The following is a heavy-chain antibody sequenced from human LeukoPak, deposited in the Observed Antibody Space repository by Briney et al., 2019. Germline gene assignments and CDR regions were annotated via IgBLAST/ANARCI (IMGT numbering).Heavy chain of an antibody. CDR2: IGWNSGGI. Sequence: GGSLRLSCAASGFTFSSYAMSWVRQAPGKGLEWVSGIGWNSGGIFYADSVKGGFTIARENAKNCLYLQMNSLGAEDTAFYYCVKVTAAGFVDHWGQGPLVTVSS. V-gene: IGHV3-9*01. CDR3: VKVTAAGFVDH. D-gene: IGHD6-13*01. J-gene: IGHJ4*02. CDR1: GFTFSSYA.